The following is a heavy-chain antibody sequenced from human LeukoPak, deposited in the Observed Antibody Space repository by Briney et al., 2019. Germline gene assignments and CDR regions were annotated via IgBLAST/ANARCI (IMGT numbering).Heavy chain of an antibody. J-gene: IGHJ4*02. CDR1: GGSISSSSYY. CDR3: ARLYYYDSSGYYLQPGHFDY. CDR2: IYYSGST. Sequence: SETLSLTCTVSGGSISSSSYYWGWIRQPPGKGLEWIGSIYYSGSTYYNPSLKSRVTISVDTSKNQFSLKLSSVTAADTAVYYCARLYYYDSSGYYLQPGHFDYWGQGTLVTVSS. V-gene: IGHV4-39*01. D-gene: IGHD3-22*01.